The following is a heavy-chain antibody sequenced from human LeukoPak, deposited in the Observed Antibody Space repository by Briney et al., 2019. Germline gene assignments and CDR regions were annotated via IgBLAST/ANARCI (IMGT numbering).Heavy chain of an antibody. CDR2: IYYSGST. V-gene: IGHV4-39*01. D-gene: IGHD1-26*01. J-gene: IGHJ4*02. CDR1: GGSISSSSYY. Sequence: SETLSLTCTVSGGSISSSSYYWGWIRQPPGKGLEWIGSIYYSGSTYYNPSLKSRVTISVDTSKNQFSLKLSSVTAADTAVYYCASMGYSGSYGYWGQRTLVTVSS. CDR3: ASMGYSGSYGY.